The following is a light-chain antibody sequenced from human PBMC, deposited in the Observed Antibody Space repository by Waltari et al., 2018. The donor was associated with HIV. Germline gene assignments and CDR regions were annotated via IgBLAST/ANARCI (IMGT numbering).Light chain of an antibody. CDR1: ALAKQD. CDR3: QSADSSGSNFV. V-gene: IGLV3-25*03. Sequence: YYLTQPPQVSVAPGQTPSITSRGEALAKQDAHGYQQRSGPAPVPVIYNDSERPSGIPERFSGSSSGTTITLTISGVQAEDEADYYCQSADSSGSNFVFGTGTKVTVL. CDR2: NDS. J-gene: IGLJ1*01.